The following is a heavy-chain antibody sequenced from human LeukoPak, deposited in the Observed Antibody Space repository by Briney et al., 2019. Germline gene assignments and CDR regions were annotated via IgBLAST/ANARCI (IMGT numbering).Heavy chain of an antibody. CDR2: INLDGSEK. CDR1: GFIFSDFW. J-gene: IGHJ5*02. Sequence: GGSLRLSCAASGFIFSDFWMSWVRQAPGKGLEWVANINLDGSEKYYVDSVKGRFTISRDNANNSLYLQMNSLTAEDTAVYSCAGGHVWLDRWCQGTLVTVSS. CDR3: AGGHVWLDR. V-gene: IGHV3-7*01.